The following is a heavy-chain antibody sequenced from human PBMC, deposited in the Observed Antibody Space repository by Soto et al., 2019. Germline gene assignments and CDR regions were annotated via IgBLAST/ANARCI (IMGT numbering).Heavy chain of an antibody. Sequence: SETLSLTCTVSGGSISSYYWSWIRQPPGKGLEWIGYIYFRGSTNYNPSLKSRVTISVDHSKNQFFLTLRSVTAADTAVYYCARDYGDYSFFFDYWGQGALVTVSS. CDR2: IYFRGST. CDR3: ARDYGDYSFFFDY. V-gene: IGHV4-59*01. CDR1: GGSISSYY. D-gene: IGHD4-17*01. J-gene: IGHJ4*02.